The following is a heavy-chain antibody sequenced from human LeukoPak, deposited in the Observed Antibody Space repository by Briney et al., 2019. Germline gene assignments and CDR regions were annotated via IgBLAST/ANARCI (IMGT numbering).Heavy chain of an antibody. V-gene: IGHV3-48*01. D-gene: IGHD6-25*01. CDR1: GFTFSSYS. CDR3: ARERAAGFYY. J-gene: IGHJ4*02. Sequence: GGSLRLSCAASGFTFSSYSMNWVRQAPGKGLEWVSYISSSSSTIYYADSVKGRFTISRDNAKNSLYLQMNSLRAEDTAVYYCARERAAGFYYWGQGTLVTVSS. CDR2: ISSSSSTI.